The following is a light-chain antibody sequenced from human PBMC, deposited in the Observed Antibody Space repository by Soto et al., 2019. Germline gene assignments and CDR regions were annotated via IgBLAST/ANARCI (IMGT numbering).Light chain of an antibody. CDR2: SNN. J-gene: IGLJ1*01. CDR1: SSNIGSNT. V-gene: IGLV1-44*01. CDR3: AAWDDSLGYV. Sequence: QSVLTQPPSASGTPGQRVTISCSGSSSNIGSNTVNWYQQLPGTAPKLLIYSNNQRPSGVPDRFSGSKSGTSASLAISGLQSEDEADYYCAAWDDSLGYVFGTGTKLTVL.